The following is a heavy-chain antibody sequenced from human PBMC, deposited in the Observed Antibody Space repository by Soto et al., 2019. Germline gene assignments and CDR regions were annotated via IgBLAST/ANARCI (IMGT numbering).Heavy chain of an antibody. CDR1: GFTFSIYA. D-gene: IGHD6-19*01. Sequence: GGSLRLSCAAPGFTFSIYALHWVRQAPGKGLEWVAVMSPNGNNQYYADSVKGRFTISRDTSKSTLYLQMTSLRPDDTAVYYCARGYNGGWYLNDYWGQGTLVTVSS. J-gene: IGHJ4*02. CDR3: ARGYNGGWYLNDY. V-gene: IGHV3-30-3*01. CDR2: MSPNGNNQ.